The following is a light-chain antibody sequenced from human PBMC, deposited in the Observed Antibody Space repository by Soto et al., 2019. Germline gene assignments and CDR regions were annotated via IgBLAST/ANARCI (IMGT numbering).Light chain of an antibody. CDR2: EVS. V-gene: IGLV2-14*01. CDR3: SSYTTSSTLV. Sequence: QSVLTQPASVSGSPGQSITISCTGTSSDVGGYNYVSWYQQHPGKAPKVIIHEVSNRPSGVSNRFSGSKSGNTASLTISGLQAEDEADYYCSSYTTSSTLVFGGGTKVTVL. J-gene: IGLJ3*02. CDR1: SSDVGGYNY.